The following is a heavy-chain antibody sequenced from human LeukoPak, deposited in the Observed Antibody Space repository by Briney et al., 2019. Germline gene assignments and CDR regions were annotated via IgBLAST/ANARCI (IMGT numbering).Heavy chain of an antibody. Sequence: GGSLRLSCAASGFTFMSYGMHWVRQAPGKGLEWVAFIRFDGSNNYYADSVKGRFTISRDNSKNTLYLQMNSLRAEDTAVYYCAKDEGGYYPYSYYYMDVWGKGTTVTISS. CDR3: AKDEGGYYPYSYYYMDV. D-gene: IGHD3-22*01. CDR1: GFTFMSYG. V-gene: IGHV3-30*02. CDR2: IRFDGSNN. J-gene: IGHJ6*03.